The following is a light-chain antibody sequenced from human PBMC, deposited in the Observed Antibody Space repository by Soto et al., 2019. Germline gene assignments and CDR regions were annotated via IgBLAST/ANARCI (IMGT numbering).Light chain of an antibody. Sequence: EVVMTQSPATLSVSPGERATLSCKASQSISSNLAWYQHKPGQPPRLLIYGASTRATGIPARFCGSGSGTEFTLTISSLQSEDFAVYYGQQYNNSPPWTFGQGTKVEIK. CDR2: GAS. V-gene: IGKV3-15*01. J-gene: IGKJ1*01. CDR1: QSISSN. CDR3: QQYNNSPPWT.